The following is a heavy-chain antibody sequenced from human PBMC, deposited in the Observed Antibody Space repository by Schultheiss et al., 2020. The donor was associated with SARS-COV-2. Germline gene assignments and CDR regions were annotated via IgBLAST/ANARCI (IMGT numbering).Heavy chain of an antibody. CDR3: VKRAEVAAPVDY. Sequence: GESLKISCAASGFTFSSYAMSWVRQAPGKGLEWVAVISYDGSNKYYADSVKGRFTISRDNSKNTLYLQMSSLRAEDTAVYYCVKRAEVAAPVDYWGQGTLVTVSS. CDR1: GFTFSSYA. CDR2: ISYDGSNK. D-gene: IGHD2-15*01. J-gene: IGHJ4*02. V-gene: IGHV3-30-3*02.